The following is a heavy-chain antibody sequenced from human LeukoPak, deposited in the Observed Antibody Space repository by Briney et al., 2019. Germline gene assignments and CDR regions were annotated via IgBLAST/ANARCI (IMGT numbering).Heavy chain of an antibody. J-gene: IGHJ4*02. V-gene: IGHV3-13*01. Sequence: PGGSLRLSCTASGFTFSSYDMHWVRQGTGKGLEWVSAIGTAGDTYYADSVKGRFTISRDNSKNTLYLQMNSLRAEDTAVYYCARNRPYYYGSGSYSLWGQGTLVTVSS. CDR2: IGTAGDT. CDR3: ARNRPYYYGSGSYSL. D-gene: IGHD3-10*01. CDR1: GFTFSSYD.